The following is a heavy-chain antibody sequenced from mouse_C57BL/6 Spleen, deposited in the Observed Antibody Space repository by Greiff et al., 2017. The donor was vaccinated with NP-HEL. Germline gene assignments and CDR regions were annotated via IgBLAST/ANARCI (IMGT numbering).Heavy chain of an antibody. Sequence: QVQLQQPGAELVKPGASVKLSCKASGYTFTSYWMHWVKQRPGQGLEWIGMIHPNSGSTNNNEKFKSKATLTVAKTSSYVYMQLSSLASEDSAVYYCARGSSLPWFAYWGKGTLVTVSA. CDR3: ARGSSLPWFAY. V-gene: IGHV1-64*01. CDR2: IHPNSGST. J-gene: IGHJ3*01. CDR1: GYTFTSYW.